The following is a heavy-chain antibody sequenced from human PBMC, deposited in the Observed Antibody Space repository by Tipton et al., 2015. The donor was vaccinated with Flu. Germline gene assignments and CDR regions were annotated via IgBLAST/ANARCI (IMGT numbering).Heavy chain of an antibody. Sequence: QLVQSGAEVRKPGASVKVSCKASGYTFTNYDINWVRQATGQGLEWMGWMSPNTGNTGYAQKFQGRVTMTRDTPISTAFMELSSLRSEDTAVYYCARVPPFNNWNDESDYWGQGTLVTVSS. CDR1: GYTFTNYD. V-gene: IGHV1-8*01. CDR3: ARVPPFNNWNDESDY. D-gene: IGHD1-20*01. CDR2: MSPNTGNT. J-gene: IGHJ4*02.